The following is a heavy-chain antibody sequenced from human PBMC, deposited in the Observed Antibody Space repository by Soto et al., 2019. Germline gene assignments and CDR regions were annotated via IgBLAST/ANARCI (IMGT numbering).Heavy chain of an antibody. J-gene: IGHJ4*02. Sequence: SETLSLTCAVSGGSIVSGGYSFIWIGQPPGKGLEWIGYIYHSGSTYYNPSLKSRVTISVDRSKNQFSLKLSSVTAADTAVYYCARRRGIAAAGSYFDYWGQGTLVTVSS. CDR1: GGSIVSGGYS. V-gene: IGHV4-30-2*01. CDR3: ARRRGIAAAGSYFDY. D-gene: IGHD6-13*01. CDR2: IYHSGST.